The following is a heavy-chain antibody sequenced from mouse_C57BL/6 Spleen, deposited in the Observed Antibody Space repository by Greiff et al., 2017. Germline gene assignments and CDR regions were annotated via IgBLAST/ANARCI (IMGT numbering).Heavy chain of an antibody. CDR2: IRSKSNNYAT. CDR1: GFSFNTYA. J-gene: IGHJ4*01. V-gene: IGHV10-1*01. CDR3: VTAYDYYYAMDY. Sequence: EVQLVESGGGLVQPKGSLKLSCAASGFSFNTYAMNWVRQAPGKGLEWVARIRSKSNNYATYYADSVKDRFTISRDDSESMLYLQMNTLKTEDTAMYYCVTAYDYYYAMDYWGQGTSVTVSS. D-gene: IGHD2-4*01.